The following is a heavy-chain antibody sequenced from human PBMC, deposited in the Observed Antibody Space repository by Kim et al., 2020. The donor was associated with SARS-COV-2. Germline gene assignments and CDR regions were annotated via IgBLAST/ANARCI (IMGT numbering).Heavy chain of an antibody. CDR3: ARDEYTVTTLPYAFDI. D-gene: IGHD4-17*01. J-gene: IGHJ3*02. Sequence: GGSLRLSCAASGFTFSSYSMNWVRQAPGKGLEWVSYISSSSSTIYYADSVKGRFTISRDNAKNSLYLQMNSLRAEDTAVYYCARDEYTVTTLPYAFDIWGQGTMVTVSS. V-gene: IGHV3-48*04. CDR1: GFTFSSYS. CDR2: ISSSSSTI.